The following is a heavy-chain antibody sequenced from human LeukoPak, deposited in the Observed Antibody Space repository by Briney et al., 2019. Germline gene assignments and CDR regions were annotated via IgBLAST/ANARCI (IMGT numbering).Heavy chain of an antibody. D-gene: IGHD6-13*01. J-gene: IGHJ4*02. CDR2: ISYDGTNK. Sequence: GGSLRLSCAASGFTFSGSAIHWVRQAPGKGLEWVAVISYDGTNKYYADSVKGRFTISRDNSKNTVYLQMNSLRAEDTAMYYCARGLGSYSSSWYSYDYWGQGNLVTVSS. CDR1: GFTFSGSA. V-gene: IGHV3-30-3*01. CDR3: ARGLGSYSSSWYSYDY.